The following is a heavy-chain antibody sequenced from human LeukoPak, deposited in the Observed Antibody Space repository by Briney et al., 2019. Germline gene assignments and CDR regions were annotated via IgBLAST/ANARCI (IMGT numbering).Heavy chain of an antibody. CDR2: MNPNSGNT. CDR1: GYTFTSYD. J-gene: IGHJ3*02. D-gene: IGHD2/OR15-2a*01. Sequence: ASVKVSCKASGYTFTSYDINWVRQATGQGLEWMGWMNPNSGNTGYAQKFQGRVTITRNTSISTAYMELSSLRSEDTAVYYCARVYVYDFFLDIWGQGTMVTVSS. V-gene: IGHV1-8*03. CDR3: ARVYVYDFFLDI.